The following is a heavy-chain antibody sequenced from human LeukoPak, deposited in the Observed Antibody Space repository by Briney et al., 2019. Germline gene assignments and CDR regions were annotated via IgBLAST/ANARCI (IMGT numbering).Heavy chain of an antibody. V-gene: IGHV1-18*01. Sequence: ASVKVSCKASGYTFTSYGMSWVRQAPGQGLEWMGWISAYNGNTNYAQKLQGRVTMTTDTSTSTAYMELRSLRSDDTAVYYCARSMPSPIRFDPWGQGTLVTVSS. CDR2: ISAYNGNT. CDR3: ARSMPSPIRFDP. D-gene: IGHD2-2*01. CDR1: GYTFTSYG. J-gene: IGHJ5*02.